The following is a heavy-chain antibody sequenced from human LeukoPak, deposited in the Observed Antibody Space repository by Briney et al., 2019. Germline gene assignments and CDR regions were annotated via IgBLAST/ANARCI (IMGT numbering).Heavy chain of an antibody. J-gene: IGHJ4*02. CDR3: ARADCSGGSCYTTRYNDY. Sequence: SETLSLTCAVYGGSFSGYYWRWIRQPPGKGLEWIGEINHSGSTNYNPSLKSRVTISVDTSKNQFSLKLSSVTAADTAVYYCARADCSGGSCYTTRYNDYWGQGTLVTVSS. CDR2: INHSGST. D-gene: IGHD2-15*01. CDR1: GGSFSGYY. V-gene: IGHV4-34*01.